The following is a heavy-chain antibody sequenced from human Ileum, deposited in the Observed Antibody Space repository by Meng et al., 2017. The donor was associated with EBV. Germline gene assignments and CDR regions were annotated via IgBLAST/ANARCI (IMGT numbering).Heavy chain of an antibody. Sequence: EAHLGESGGGWVKPGGSLCLSCAASGFAFSNAWMSWVRQAPGKGLEWVARIKSATVGGTTDYAAAVKGRFTISRDDSKNMVFLQMNSLKTEDTAVYYCVSSWSDPWGQGTLVTVSS. CDR2: IKSATVGGTT. CDR3: VSSWSDP. CDR1: GFAFSNAW. J-gene: IGHJ5*02. V-gene: IGHV3-15*01.